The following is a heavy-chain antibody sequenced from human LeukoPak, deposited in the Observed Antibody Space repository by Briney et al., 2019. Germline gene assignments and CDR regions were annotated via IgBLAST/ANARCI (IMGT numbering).Heavy chain of an antibody. CDR3: AKDSRYCSGGSCYSDYYYMDV. Sequence: GGSLRLSCTASGFTFDDYAMHWVRQAPGKGLEWVSGISWNSGSIGYADSVKGRFTISRDNAKNSLYLQMNSLRAEDMALYYCAKDSRYCSGGSCYSDYYYMDVWGKGTTVTVSS. D-gene: IGHD2-15*01. CDR1: GFTFDDYA. V-gene: IGHV3-9*03. CDR2: ISWNSGSI. J-gene: IGHJ6*03.